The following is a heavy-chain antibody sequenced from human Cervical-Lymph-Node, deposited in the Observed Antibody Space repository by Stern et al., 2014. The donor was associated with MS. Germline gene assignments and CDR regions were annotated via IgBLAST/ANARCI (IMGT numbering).Heavy chain of an antibody. CDR1: GFSLSTSGVG. CDR3: AHRRLAYYDFWSGVPLLGNYFDY. D-gene: IGHD3-3*01. CDR2: IYWDDDK. J-gene: IGHJ4*02. V-gene: IGHV2-5*02. Sequence: QITLKESGPTLVKPTQTLTLTCTFSGFSLSTSGVGVGWIRQPPGKALEWLALIYWDDDKRYSPSLKSRLTITKDTSKNQVVLTMTNMDPVDTATYYCAHRRLAYYDFWSGVPLLGNYFDYWGQGTLVTVSS.